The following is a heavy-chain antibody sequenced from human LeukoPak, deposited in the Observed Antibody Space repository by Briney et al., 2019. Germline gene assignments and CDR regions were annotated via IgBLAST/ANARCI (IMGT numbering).Heavy chain of an antibody. CDR3: ARDRRDFDC. V-gene: IGHV4-34*01. J-gene: IGHJ4*02. CDR1: GGSFSGYY. CDR2: INHSGST. Sequence: PSETLSLTCAVYGGSFSGYYWSWIRQPPGRGLEWIGEINHSGSTNYNPSLKSRVTISVDTSKNQFSLKLSSVTAADTAVYYCARDRRDFDCWGQGTLVTVSS.